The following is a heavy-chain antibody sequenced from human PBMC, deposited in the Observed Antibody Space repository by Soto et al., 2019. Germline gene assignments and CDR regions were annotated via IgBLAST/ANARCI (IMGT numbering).Heavy chain of an antibody. CDR3: ARDFTYGSGSYLYYYGMDV. V-gene: IGHV3-66*01. J-gene: IGHJ6*02. Sequence: EVQLVESGGGLVQPGGSLRLSCAASGFTVSSNYMSWVRQAPGKGLEWVSVIYSGGSTYYADSVKGRFTISRDNSKNTLYLQMNSLRAEDTAVYYCARDFTYGSGSYLYYYGMDVWAKGPRSPSP. CDR2: IYSGGST. D-gene: IGHD3-10*01. CDR1: GFTVSSNY.